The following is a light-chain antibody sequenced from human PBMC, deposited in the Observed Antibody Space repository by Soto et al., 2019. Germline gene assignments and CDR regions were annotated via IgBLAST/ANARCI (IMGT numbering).Light chain of an antibody. CDR1: SSNIGGNS. V-gene: IGLV1-51*01. J-gene: IGLJ1*01. Sequence: SALPQPPSVSAAPGQKVTISCSGSSSNIGGNSVSWYQQLPGTAPKLLIYDDNKRPSGIPDRFSGSKSGTSATLGITGFQTGDEADYYCGSWDSSLSAYVFGTGTKVTVL. CDR3: GSWDSSLSAYV. CDR2: DDN.